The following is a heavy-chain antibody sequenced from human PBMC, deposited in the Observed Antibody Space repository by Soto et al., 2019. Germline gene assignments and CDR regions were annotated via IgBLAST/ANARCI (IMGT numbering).Heavy chain of an antibody. V-gene: IGHV1-69*08. Sequence: QVQLVQSGAEGKKPGSSVKVSCKASGGTFSSYTISWVRQAPGQGLEWMGRIIPILGIANYAQKFQGRVTITADKSTSTAYMELSSLRSEDTAVYYCAREGYCSSTSCQYYYYYMDVWGKGTTVTVSS. CDR3: AREGYCSSTSCQYYYYYMDV. J-gene: IGHJ6*03. CDR1: GGTFSSYT. D-gene: IGHD2-2*01. CDR2: IIPILGIA.